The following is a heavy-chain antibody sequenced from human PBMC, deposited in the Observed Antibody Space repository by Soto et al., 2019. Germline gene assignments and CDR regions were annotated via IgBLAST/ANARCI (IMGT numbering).Heavy chain of an antibody. D-gene: IGHD3-10*01. J-gene: IGHJ6*02. Sequence: QVQLMDSGGGVVQPERSLRLSCRASGFIFSDYAIHWVRQAPGRGLEWVAVLIDDGYFQYYADSVKGRFTISSDKSNHTVYLHMSSLRVDDTAVYYCAREWGRSYYYGMDVWGQGTTVIVSS. CDR1: GFIFSDYA. CDR2: LIDDGYFQ. CDR3: AREWGRSYYYGMDV. V-gene: IGHV3-30-3*01.